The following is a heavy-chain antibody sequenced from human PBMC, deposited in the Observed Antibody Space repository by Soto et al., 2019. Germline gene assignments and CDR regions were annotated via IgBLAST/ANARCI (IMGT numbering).Heavy chain of an antibody. J-gene: IGHJ6*02. CDR1: GYTLTELS. D-gene: IGHD3-3*01. V-gene: IGHV1-24*01. CDR2: FDPEDGET. CDR3: ATAXDFWSGYYPNYYYGMDV. Sequence: ASVKVYCKGSGYTLTELSMHWVRQAPGKGLEWMGGFDPEDGETIYAQKFQGRVTMTEDTSTDTAYMELSSLRSEDTAVYYCATAXDFWSGYYPNYYYGMDVWGQGTTVTVSS.